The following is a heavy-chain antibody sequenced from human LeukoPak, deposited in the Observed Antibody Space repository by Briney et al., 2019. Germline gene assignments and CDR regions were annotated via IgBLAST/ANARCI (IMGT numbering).Heavy chain of an antibody. D-gene: IGHD5-24*01. J-gene: IGHJ4*02. CDR3: ARDRGIKDGYNNPPFDF. CDR1: GFTFSHYC. V-gene: IGHV3-48*04. CDR2: ISSRSGSTI. Sequence: GGSLRLSCAASGFTFSHYCMHWVRQAPGKGLEWVSYISSRSGSTIFYADSVKGRFTISRDNAKNSLYLQMSSLRAEDTAVYYCARDRGIKDGYNNPPFDFWGQGTLVTVSS.